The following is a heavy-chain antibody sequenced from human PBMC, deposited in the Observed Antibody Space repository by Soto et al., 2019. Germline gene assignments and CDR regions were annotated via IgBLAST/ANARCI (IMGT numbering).Heavy chain of an antibody. Sequence: QITLKESGPPLVKPTQTLTLTCTFSGFSLSTSGVGVGWIRQPPGKALEWLALIYWDDDKRYSPSLKSRLTITKDNSKNQVVLTMTNMDPVDTATYYCARPYSSGWYYRYWGQGTLVTVSS. CDR2: IYWDDDK. D-gene: IGHD6-19*01. CDR3: ARPYSSGWYYRY. V-gene: IGHV2-5*02. CDR1: GFSLSTSGVG. J-gene: IGHJ4*02.